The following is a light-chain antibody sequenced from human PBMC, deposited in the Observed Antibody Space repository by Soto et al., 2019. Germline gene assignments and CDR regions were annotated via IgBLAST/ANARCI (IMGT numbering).Light chain of an antibody. CDR3: QQLNRYPPWT. CDR1: QGINRD. CDR2: AAS. V-gene: IGKV1-9*01. J-gene: IGKJ1*01. Sequence: DIQLTQSPSLLSASVGDRVTITCRASQGINRDLAWYQQKPGKAPKLLISAASTLQSGVPSRFSGIGSGTEFTLTISSLQPEDFETYYCQQLNRYPPWTFGQGTKVEIK.